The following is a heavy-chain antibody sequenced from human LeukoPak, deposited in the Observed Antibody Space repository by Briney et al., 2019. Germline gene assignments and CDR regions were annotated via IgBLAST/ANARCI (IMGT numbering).Heavy chain of an antibody. D-gene: IGHD5-12*01. CDR1: GITFSTFA. Sequence: PGGSLILPCAASGITFSTFAMSWVRQAPGRGLECVSVISGAGDRAYYAETVRGRFTISRDNSKNTLYLQMNSLRAEDTAVYYCAKGHSAYGTGFDYWGQGTLVTVSS. J-gene: IGHJ4*02. CDR2: ISGAGDRA. CDR3: AKGHSAYGTGFDY. V-gene: IGHV3-23*01.